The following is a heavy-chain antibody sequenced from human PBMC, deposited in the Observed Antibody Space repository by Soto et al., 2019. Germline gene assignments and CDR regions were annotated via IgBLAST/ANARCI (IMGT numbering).Heavy chain of an antibody. J-gene: IGHJ4*02. D-gene: IGHD3-10*01. CDR3: ARDSSASATSYSFDN. V-gene: IGHV1-46*01. Sequence: QVQLVQSGAEVKKPGASVKVSCKASGYKFIHHYMHWVRQAPGVGLEWMGIINPNGGGTDYAQKFQDRVTMTTDTYMNTVHMELSSLTSEDTAVYFCARDSSASATSYSFDNWGQGTLVSVSP. CDR1: GYKFIHHY. CDR2: INPNGGGT.